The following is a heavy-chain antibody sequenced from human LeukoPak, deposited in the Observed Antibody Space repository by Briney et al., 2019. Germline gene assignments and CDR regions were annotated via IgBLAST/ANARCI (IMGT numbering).Heavy chain of an antibody. CDR1: GFTFSSYS. D-gene: IGHD6-13*01. CDR3: ARARQLGLDAFDI. Sequence: TGGSLRLSCAASGFTFSSYSMNWVRQAPGKGLEWVSSISSGSSYTYFADSVKGRFTISRDNAKNSLYLQMNSLRAEDTAVYYCARARQLGLDAFDIWGQGTMVTVSS. V-gene: IGHV3-21*01. J-gene: IGHJ3*02. CDR2: ISSGSSYT.